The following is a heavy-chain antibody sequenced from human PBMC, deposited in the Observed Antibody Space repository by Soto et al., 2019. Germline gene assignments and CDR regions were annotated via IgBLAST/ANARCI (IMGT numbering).Heavy chain of an antibody. Sequence: GESLKISCKGSGYSFTSYCIGWVRQMPGKGLEWMGIIYPGDSDTRYSPSFQGQVTISADKSISTAYLQWSSLKASDTAMYYCARHTSGGSCYICAFDIWGQGTMVTVSS. J-gene: IGHJ3*02. CDR2: IYPGDSDT. V-gene: IGHV5-51*01. D-gene: IGHD2-15*01. CDR3: ARHTSGGSCYICAFDI. CDR1: GYSFTSYC.